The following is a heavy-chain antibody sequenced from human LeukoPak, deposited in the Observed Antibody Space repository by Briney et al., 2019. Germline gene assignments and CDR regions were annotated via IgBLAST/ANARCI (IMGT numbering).Heavy chain of an antibody. CDR2: ISYDAGYK. J-gene: IGHJ5*02. CDR1: GFTFSSYA. V-gene: IGHV3-30*09. Sequence: PGRSLRLSCEASGFTFSSYAMHWVRQAPGEGLEWVSIISYDAGYKYYADSVKGRFAISRDNSKNTLYLQMNSLRAEDTAVYYCARMGSHYGDADNWFDPWGQGTLVTVSS. CDR3: ARMGSHYGDADNWFDP. D-gene: IGHD4-17*01.